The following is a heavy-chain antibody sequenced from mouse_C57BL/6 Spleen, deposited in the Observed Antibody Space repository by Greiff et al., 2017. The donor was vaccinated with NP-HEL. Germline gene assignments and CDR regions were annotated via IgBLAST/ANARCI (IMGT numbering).Heavy chain of an antibody. Sequence: EVQLQQSGPELVKPGASVKIPCKASGYTFTDYNMDWVKQSHGKSLEWIGDINPNNGGTIYTQKFKGKATLTVGKSSSTAYLELRSLTSEDTAVYYCARAGAAQAPDYWGQGTTLTVSS. CDR2: INPNNGGT. J-gene: IGHJ2*01. D-gene: IGHD3-2*02. CDR3: ARAGAAQAPDY. V-gene: IGHV1-18*01. CDR1: GYTFTDYN.